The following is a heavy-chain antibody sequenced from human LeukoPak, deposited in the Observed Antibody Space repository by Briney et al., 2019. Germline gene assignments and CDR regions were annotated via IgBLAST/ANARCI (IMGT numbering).Heavy chain of an antibody. CDR1: GFTFSTYG. J-gene: IGHJ4*02. D-gene: IGHD3-10*01. CDR3: ARASGPFDY. Sequence: PGRSLRLSCAASGFTFSTYGTHWVRQAPGKGLEWVAVIWNDGSNKYYADSVKGRFTISRDNSKNTLYLQMNSLRAEDTAVYSCARASGPFDYWGQGTLVTISS. CDR2: IWNDGSNK. V-gene: IGHV3-33*01.